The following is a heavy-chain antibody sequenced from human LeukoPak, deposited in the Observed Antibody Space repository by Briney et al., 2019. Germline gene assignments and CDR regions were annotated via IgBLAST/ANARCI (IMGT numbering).Heavy chain of an antibody. CDR3: ANELRPNDY. Sequence: PGGSLRLSCVVSGPTFSNRAMTWVRQAPGKGLEWVSSISISGNKILYADSVKGRFTISRDNSKNTLFLQMNSLQTEDTGVYFCANELRPNDYWGQGTLVTVS. J-gene: IGHJ4*02. D-gene: IGHD4-17*01. CDR1: GPTFSNRA. CDR2: ISISGNKI. V-gene: IGHV3-23*01.